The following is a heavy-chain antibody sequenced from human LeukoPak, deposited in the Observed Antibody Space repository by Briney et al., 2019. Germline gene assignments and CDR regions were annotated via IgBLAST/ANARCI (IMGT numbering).Heavy chain of an antibody. V-gene: IGHV4-39*07. Sequence: SETLSLTCTVSGGSISSSSYYWGWIRQAPEKGLEWIGSIYYSCSTYYNPSLKSRVTISADTSKDQFSLKLRSVTAADSAMYHYARDRVLSGSSFDYWGQGTLVTVSS. D-gene: IGHD1-26*01. CDR2: IYYSCST. CDR3: ARDRVLSGSSFDY. CDR1: GGSISSSSYY. J-gene: IGHJ4*02.